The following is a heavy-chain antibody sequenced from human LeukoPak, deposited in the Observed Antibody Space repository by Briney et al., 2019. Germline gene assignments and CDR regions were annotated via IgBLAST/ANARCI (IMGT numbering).Heavy chain of an antibody. CDR3: AKDAQRGFDYSNSLEY. CDR1: GVTFSHYG. D-gene: IGHD4-11*01. V-gene: IGHV3-33*06. Sequence: GRSLTLSCAASGVTFSHYGMHWVRQAPGKGREWVAVIWSDGTNKYYADSVKGRFTIYRDDSQNRVFLQMNSLRAEDTALYYCAKDAQRGFDYSNSLEYWGQGALVSVSS. J-gene: IGHJ4*02. CDR2: IWSDGTNK.